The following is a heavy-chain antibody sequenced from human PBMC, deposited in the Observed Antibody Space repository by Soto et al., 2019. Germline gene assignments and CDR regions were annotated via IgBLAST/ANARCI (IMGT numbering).Heavy chain of an antibody. Sequence: PGGSLRLSCAASGFTFSSYWMSWVRQAPGKGLEWVANIKQDGSEKYYVDSVKGRFTISRDNAKNSLYLQMNSLRAEDTAVYYCAREGITIFGAFDYWGQGTLVTVSS. V-gene: IGHV3-7*03. D-gene: IGHD3-3*01. CDR2: IKQDGSEK. CDR1: GFTFSSYW. J-gene: IGHJ4*02. CDR3: AREGITIFGAFDY.